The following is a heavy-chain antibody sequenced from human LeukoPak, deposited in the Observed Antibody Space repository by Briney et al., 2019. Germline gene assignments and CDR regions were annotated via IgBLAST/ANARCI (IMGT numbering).Heavy chain of an antibody. D-gene: IGHD5-12*01. CDR1: GLTVTTNY. CDR2: MCSRGKT. Sequence: GESLRLSCAASGLTVTTNYVSWVRQAPGKGLEWVSVMCSRGKTYYAGSVKGRFTISRDISTNMVHLQMNSLRTEDTAMYFCASNDYPITYQYMDVWGTGTTVTVSS. CDR3: ASNDYPITYQYMDV. V-gene: IGHV3-66*02. J-gene: IGHJ6*03.